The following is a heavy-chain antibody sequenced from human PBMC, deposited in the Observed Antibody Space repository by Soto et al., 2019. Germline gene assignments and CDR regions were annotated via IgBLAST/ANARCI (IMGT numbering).Heavy chain of an antibody. J-gene: IGHJ4*02. Sequence: EVQLVESGGGLVQPGGSLRLSCVASGFDFNRYSMNWVRLAPGKGLEWISYINSGSTSVFYADSVRGRFTISRDNAKNSLYLQMNSLRAEDTAVYYCTSSTSPDAYWGQGTLVTVSS. CDR1: GFDFNRYS. V-gene: IGHV3-48*04. D-gene: IGHD2-2*01. CDR2: INSGSTSV. CDR3: TSSTSPDAY.